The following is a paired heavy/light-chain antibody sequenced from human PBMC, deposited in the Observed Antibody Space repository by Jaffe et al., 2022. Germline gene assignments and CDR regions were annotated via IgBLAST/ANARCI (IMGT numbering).Heavy chain of an antibody. CDR2: IIPIFGTA. Sequence: QVQLVQSGAEVKKPGSSVKVSCKASGGTFSSYAISWVRQAPGQGLEWMGGIIPIFGTANYAQKFQGRVTITTDESTSTAYMELSSLRSEDTAVYYCAVDSGYDAEPTYYYYMDVWGKGTTVTVSS. J-gene: IGHJ6*03. V-gene: IGHV1-69*05. CDR3: AVDSGYDAEPTYYYYMDV. CDR1: GGTFSSYA. D-gene: IGHD5-12*01.
Light chain of an antibody. V-gene: IGKV1-5*03. CDR3: QQYNSYLA. CDR1: QSISSW. J-gene: IGKJ1*01. Sequence: DIQMTQSPSTLSASVGDRVTITCRASQSISSWLAWYQQKPGKAPKLLIYKASSLESGVPSRFSGSGSGTEFTLTISSLQPDDFATYYCQQYNSYLAFGQGTKVEIK. CDR2: KAS.